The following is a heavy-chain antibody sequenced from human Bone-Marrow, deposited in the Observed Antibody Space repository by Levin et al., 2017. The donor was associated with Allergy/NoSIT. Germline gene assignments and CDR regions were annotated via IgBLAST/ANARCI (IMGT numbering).Heavy chain of an antibody. CDR2: ISWNSHKI. Sequence: RTGGSLRLSCAASGFTLDDYAMHWVRQAPGKGLEWVSGISWNSHKIDYADSVRGRFTISKDNAKNSLFLQMDRLRGDDTALYYCAKGHISSSDIFEFCGQGTLVTVSS. J-gene: IGHJ4*02. CDR3: AKGHISSSDIFEF. CDR1: GFTLDDYA. D-gene: IGHD6-6*01. V-gene: IGHV3-9*01.